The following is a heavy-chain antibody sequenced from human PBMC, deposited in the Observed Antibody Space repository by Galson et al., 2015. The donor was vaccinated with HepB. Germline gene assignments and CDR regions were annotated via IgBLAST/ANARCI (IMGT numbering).Heavy chain of an antibody. D-gene: IGHD3-22*01. CDR2: TYYRSNWNN. CDR1: GDSVSSNSAA. CDR3: ARDLGPFYYDSSACYPRLNAFDI. J-gene: IGHJ3*02. Sequence: CAISGDSVSSNSAAWNWIRQSPSRGLEWLGRTYYRSNWNNDYAVSVKSRVTINPDTAKNQFSLHLNSVTPEDTAEYSCARDLGPFYYDSSACYPRLNAFDIWGQGTMVSVSS. V-gene: IGHV6-1*01.